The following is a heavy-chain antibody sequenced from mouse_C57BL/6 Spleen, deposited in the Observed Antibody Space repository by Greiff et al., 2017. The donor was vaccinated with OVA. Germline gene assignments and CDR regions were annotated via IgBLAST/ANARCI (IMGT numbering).Heavy chain of an antibody. CDR2: ISGGGGNT. Sequence: EVMLVESGGGLVKPGGSLKLSCAASGFTFSSYTMSWVRQTPEQRPEWVATISGGGGNTYYPDSVKGRFTISRDNAKNTLYLQMSSLRSEDTALYYCASNYVDAMDYWGQGTSVTVSS. V-gene: IGHV5-9*01. J-gene: IGHJ4*01. CDR3: ASNYVDAMDY. CDR1: GFTFSSYT. D-gene: IGHD2-1*01.